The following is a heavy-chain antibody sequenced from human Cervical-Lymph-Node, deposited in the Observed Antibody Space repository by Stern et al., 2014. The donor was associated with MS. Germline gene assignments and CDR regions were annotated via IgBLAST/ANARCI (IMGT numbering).Heavy chain of an antibody. Sequence: VQLVESGGGLVKPGGSLRLSCAASGFTFSDFYMSWIRQAPGKGLEWVSHISGSGTAIFYAEYVKGRFTISRDNAKNSLYLQMDSLRAEDTAVYYCARGYKYAYKWGQGTLVTVSS. CDR3: ARGYKYAYK. CDR1: GFTFSDFY. CDR2: ISGSGTAI. V-gene: IGHV3-11*01. J-gene: IGHJ4*02. D-gene: IGHD3-16*01.